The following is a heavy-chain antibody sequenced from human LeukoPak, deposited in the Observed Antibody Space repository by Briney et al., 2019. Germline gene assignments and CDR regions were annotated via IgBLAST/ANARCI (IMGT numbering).Heavy chain of an antibody. D-gene: IGHD2-21*02. V-gene: IGHV4-59*01. CDR3: ARERVQSAAVTAPLDP. J-gene: IGHJ5*02. Sequence: PSETLSLTCTVSGGSISSYYWTWLRQPPGKGLEWIGYIYYSGSTNYNPSLKSRVTISVDTSKNQFSLKLTSVTAADTAVYYCARERVQSAAVTAPLDPWGQGTLVTVSS. CDR2: IYYSGST. CDR1: GGSISSYY.